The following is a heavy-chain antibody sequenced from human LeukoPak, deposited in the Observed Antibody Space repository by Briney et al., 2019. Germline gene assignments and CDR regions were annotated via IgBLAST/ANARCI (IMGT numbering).Heavy chain of an antibody. CDR1: GFHLSGYW. CDR3: ARDKIVGPTTLDY. V-gene: IGHV3-7*01. D-gene: IGHD1-26*01. CDR2: IKQDGSEI. J-gene: IGHJ4*02. Sequence: PGGAPRPSRATPGFHLSGYWMSLVRQTPEKGLEWVANIKQDGSEIYYVDSVKGRFTISRDNAENSLYLQMNSLRADDTAVYYCARDKIVGPTTLDYWGQGILVTVSS.